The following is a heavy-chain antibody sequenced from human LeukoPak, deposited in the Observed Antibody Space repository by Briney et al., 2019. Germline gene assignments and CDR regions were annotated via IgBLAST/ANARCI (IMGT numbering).Heavy chain of an antibody. V-gene: IGHV1-2*02. CDR1: GYIFTDYY. Sequence: ASVKVSCKASGYIFTDYYMHWLRQAPGQRLEWLGWINPKSGGKNYPQRFQGSVTMTRDTSISTAYLELRRLRSDDTAVYYCARGDTTMRYPMDVWGKGTTVTVSS. D-gene: IGHD5-18*01. J-gene: IGHJ6*04. CDR2: INPKSGGK. CDR3: ARGDTTMRYPMDV.